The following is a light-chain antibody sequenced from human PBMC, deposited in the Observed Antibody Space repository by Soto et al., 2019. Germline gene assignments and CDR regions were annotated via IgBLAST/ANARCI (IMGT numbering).Light chain of an antibody. V-gene: IGKV3-20*01. CDR3: QQYGSSGT. CDR1: QSVSNNY. CDR2: GAS. J-gene: IGKJ1*01. Sequence: ESVLTQSPGTLSLSPGETVTLSCRASQSVSNNYLAWYQQKPGQAPRLLIYGASNRATGIPDRFSGSGSGTDFTLTISRLEPEDFAVYYCQQYGSSGTFGQGTKVDI.